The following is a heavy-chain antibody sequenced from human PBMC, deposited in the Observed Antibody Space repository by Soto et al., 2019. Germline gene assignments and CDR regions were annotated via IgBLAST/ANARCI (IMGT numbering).Heavy chain of an antibody. V-gene: IGHV3-48*02. Sequence: GGSLRLSCEASGFIFSSYSMNWVRQAPGKGLEWVSYISSGSTTIYYADSVKGRFTISRDNSKNSLYLEMHRLRDEDTAVYYCARRYISGWYVVPFDYWGQGTLVTVSS. CDR1: GFIFSSYS. CDR2: ISSGSTTI. J-gene: IGHJ4*02. CDR3: ARRYISGWYVVPFDY. D-gene: IGHD6-19*01.